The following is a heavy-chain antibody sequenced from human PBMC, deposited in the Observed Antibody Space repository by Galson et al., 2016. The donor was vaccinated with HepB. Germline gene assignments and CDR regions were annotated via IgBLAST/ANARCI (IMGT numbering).Heavy chain of an antibody. Sequence: SVKVSCKASGGTLNNYGVTWVRQAPGQGLEWVGGIIPFFGSANYAQTFQGRVTITADESARTAYMEMSSLRSGDTAVYYCARVLYFDWLPNFYYYGMDVWGQGTTVTVSS. CDR1: GGTLNNYG. CDR3: ARVLYFDWLPNFYYYGMDV. D-gene: IGHD3-9*01. V-gene: IGHV1-69*13. J-gene: IGHJ6*02. CDR2: IIPFFGSA.